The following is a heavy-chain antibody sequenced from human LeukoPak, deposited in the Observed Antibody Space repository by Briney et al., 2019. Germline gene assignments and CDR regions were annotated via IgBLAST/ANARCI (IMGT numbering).Heavy chain of an antibody. CDR1: GGSFSGYY. CDR3: ARGRRIRFYYDSSGYHVSTFDY. J-gene: IGHJ4*02. D-gene: IGHD3-22*01. CDR2: INHSGST. Sequence: SETLSLTCAVYGGSFSGYYWSWIRQPPGKGLEWIGEINHSGSTNYNPSLKSRVTISVETSKNQFSLKLSSVTAADTAVYYCARGRRIRFYYDSSGYHVSTFDYWGQGTLVSVSS. V-gene: IGHV4-34*01.